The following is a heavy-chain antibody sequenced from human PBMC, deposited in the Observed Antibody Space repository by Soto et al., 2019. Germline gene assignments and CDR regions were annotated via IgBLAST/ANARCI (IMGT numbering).Heavy chain of an antibody. CDR2: IVPIFGTT. Sequence: QVQLVQSGAEVKKPGSSVKVSCKVSGGTFSNYAIDWVRLAPGHGLEWMGGIVPIFGTTYYTQKFQGRVTIIADDSTTTAYLEMSSLRSEDTAIYYCARVGAVACLYNYRGLDVWGQGTAVTVSS. D-gene: IGHD6-19*01. V-gene: IGHV1-69*12. J-gene: IGHJ6*02. CDR1: GGTFSNYA. CDR3: ARVGAVACLYNYRGLDV.